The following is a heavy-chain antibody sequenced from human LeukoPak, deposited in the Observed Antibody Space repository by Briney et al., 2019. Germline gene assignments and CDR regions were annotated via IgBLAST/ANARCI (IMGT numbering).Heavy chain of an antibody. V-gene: IGHV1-18*01. CDR3: AREKETDYDY. D-gene: IGHD5-24*01. CDR2: ISAYNGNT. J-gene: IGHJ4*02. Sequence: ASVKVSCKASGYTFTSYGISWVRQAPGQGLEWMGWISAYNGNTNYAQKFQGRVTMTRDTSISTAYMELSRLRSDDTAVYYCAREKETDYDYWGQGTLVTVSS. CDR1: GYTFTSYG.